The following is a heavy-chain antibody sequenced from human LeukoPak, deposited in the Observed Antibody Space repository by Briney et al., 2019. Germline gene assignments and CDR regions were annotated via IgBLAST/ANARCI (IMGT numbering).Heavy chain of an antibody. CDR1: GITFSNFA. CDR2: IIGSSGDT. V-gene: IGHV3-23*01. CDR3: AKGAYDYIEMGYFDS. D-gene: IGHD5-12*01. Sequence: PGGSLRLSCAASGITFSNFAMSWVRQAPGKGLGWVSLIIGSSGDTFYADSVKGRFTISRDNSKNRLYLQMNSLRAEDTALYYRAKGAYDYIEMGYFDSWGQGTLVTVSS. J-gene: IGHJ4*02.